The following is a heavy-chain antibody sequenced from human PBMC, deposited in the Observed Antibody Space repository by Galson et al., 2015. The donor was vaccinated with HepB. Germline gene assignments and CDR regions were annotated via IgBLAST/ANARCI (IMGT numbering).Heavy chain of an antibody. CDR1: GRSISSGGYS. D-gene: IGHD3-3*01. CDR2: IYHSGST. Sequence: TLSLTCAVSGRSISSGGYSWSWIRQPPGKGLEWIGYIYHSGSTYYNPSLKSRVTISVDRSKNQFSLKLSSVTAADTAVYYCARGGYYDFWSGYWGGMDVWGQGTTVTVSS. CDR3: ARGGYYDFWSGYWGGMDV. V-gene: IGHV4-30-2*01. J-gene: IGHJ6*02.